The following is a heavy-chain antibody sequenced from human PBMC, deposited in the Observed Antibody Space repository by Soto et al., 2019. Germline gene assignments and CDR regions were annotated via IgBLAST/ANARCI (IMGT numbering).Heavy chain of an antibody. CDR1: GFTFSSYV. Sequence: GGSLRLSCAASGFTFSSYVMSWVRQAPGKGLEWVSTISGSGTSTYYADSVKGRFTISRDNSKNTLYLQMNSLRAEDTAVYYCATRLTRYFDCWGQGTLVTVSS. J-gene: IGHJ4*02. CDR2: ISGSGTST. D-gene: IGHD7-27*01. CDR3: ATRLTRYFDC. V-gene: IGHV3-23*01.